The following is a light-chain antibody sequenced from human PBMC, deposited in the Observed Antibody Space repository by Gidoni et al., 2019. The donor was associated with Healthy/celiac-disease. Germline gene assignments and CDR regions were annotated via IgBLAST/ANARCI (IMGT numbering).Light chain of an antibody. Sequence: SSELPQDPAVSVALGQTDRLTCQGDSLRSYYASWYQPKPGQAPVLVIYGKNNRPSGIPDRFSGSSSGNTASLTITGAQAEDEADYYCNSRDSSGNPVVFGGGTKLTVL. CDR2: GKN. CDR1: SLRSYY. J-gene: IGLJ2*01. V-gene: IGLV3-19*01. CDR3: NSRDSSGNPVV.